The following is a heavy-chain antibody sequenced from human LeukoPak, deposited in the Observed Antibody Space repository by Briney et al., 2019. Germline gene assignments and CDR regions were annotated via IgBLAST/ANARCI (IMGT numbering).Heavy chain of an antibody. CDR2: INPSGGST. CDR1: GYTFTSYY. D-gene: IGHD1-26*01. CDR3: ARVRVGATDAFDI. Sequence: ASVNVSCKASGYTFTSYYMHWVRQAPGQGLEWMGIINPSGGSTSYAQKFQGRVTMTRDTSTSTVYTELSSLRSEDTAVYYCARVRVGATDAFDIWGQGTMVTVSS. V-gene: IGHV1-46*03. J-gene: IGHJ3*02.